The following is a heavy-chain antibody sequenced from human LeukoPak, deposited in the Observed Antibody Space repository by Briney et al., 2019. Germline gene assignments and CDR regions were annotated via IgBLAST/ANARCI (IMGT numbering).Heavy chain of an antibody. CDR1: GGSISCSSYY. CDR3: VSPGYYYDSSGRAVAFDI. CDR2: IYYSGST. J-gene: IGHJ3*02. Sequence: SETLSLTCTVSGGSISCSSYYWGWIHQPPGKGLEWIGSIYYSGSTYYNPSLKSRVTISVDTSKNQFALKLSSVTAADTAVYYCVSPGYYYDSSGRAVAFDIWGQGTMVTVSS. D-gene: IGHD3-22*01. V-gene: IGHV4-39*01.